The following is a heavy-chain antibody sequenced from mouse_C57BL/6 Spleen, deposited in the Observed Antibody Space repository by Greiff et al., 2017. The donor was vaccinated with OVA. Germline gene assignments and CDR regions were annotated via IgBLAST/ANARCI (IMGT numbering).Heavy chain of an antibody. CDR1: GYTFTSYW. J-gene: IGHJ4*01. Sequence: QVQLQQPGAELVMPGASVKLSCKASGYTFTSYWMHWVKQRPGQGLEWIGEIDPSDSYTNYNQKFKGKSTLTVDKSSSTAYMQLSSLTSEDSAVYYCARTNYYGIRRYAMDYWGQGTSVTVSS. V-gene: IGHV1-69*01. CDR3: ARTNYYGIRRYAMDY. CDR2: IDPSDSYT. D-gene: IGHD1-1*01.